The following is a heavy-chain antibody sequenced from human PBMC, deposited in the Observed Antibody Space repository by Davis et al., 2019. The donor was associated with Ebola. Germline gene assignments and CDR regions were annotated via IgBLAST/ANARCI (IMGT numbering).Heavy chain of an antibody. Sequence: AASVKVSCKASGYTFTSYDINWVRQATGQGLEWMGWMNPNSGNTGYAQKFQGRVTMTRNTSISTAYMELSSLKASDTAMYYCARHSDILTGYVPYWGQGTLVTVSS. CDR3: ARHSDILTGYVPY. CDR2: MNPNSGNT. V-gene: IGHV1-8*01. CDR1: GYTFTSYD. D-gene: IGHD3-9*01. J-gene: IGHJ4*02.